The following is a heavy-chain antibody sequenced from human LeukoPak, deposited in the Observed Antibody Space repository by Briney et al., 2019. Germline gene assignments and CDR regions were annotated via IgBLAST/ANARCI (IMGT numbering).Heavy chain of an antibody. D-gene: IGHD2-15*01. Sequence: QPGGALRLSCAASGFTFSSYAMHWVRQAPGKGLEWVAVISYDGSNKYYADSVKGRFIISRDNSKNTPYLQMNSLRAEDTAVYYCARDYPCSGGSCYSSYYYYGMDVWGKGTTVTVSS. J-gene: IGHJ6*04. CDR3: ARDYPCSGGSCYSSYYYYGMDV. CDR2: ISYDGSNK. CDR1: GFTFSSYA. V-gene: IGHV3-30*04.